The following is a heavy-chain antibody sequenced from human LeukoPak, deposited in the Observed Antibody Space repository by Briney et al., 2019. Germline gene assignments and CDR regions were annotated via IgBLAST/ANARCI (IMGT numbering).Heavy chain of an antibody. CDR2: IKPDGSGK. CDR3: ARADYFDY. Sequence: GGSLRLSCAASGFTFSPYWMSWVRQAPGKGLEWVANIKPDGSGKYYEDSVKGRFTISRDSTKNSLYLQMNSLRADDTAVYYCARADYFDYWGQGTLVTVSS. CDR1: GFTFSPYW. J-gene: IGHJ4*02. V-gene: IGHV3-7*01.